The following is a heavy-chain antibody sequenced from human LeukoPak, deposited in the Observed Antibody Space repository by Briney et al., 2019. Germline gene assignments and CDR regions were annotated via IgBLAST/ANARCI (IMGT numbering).Heavy chain of an antibody. V-gene: IGHV3-7*01. CDR2: IKEDGSEK. D-gene: IGHD3-22*01. Sequence: GGSLRLSCAASGFSFSSYWMTWVRQAPGKGLEWVANIKEDGSEKYYVDSVKGRFTIFRDNARNALYLQMNSLRAEDTAVYYCARTHAARDTSGYIDYWGHGTLVTVSS. J-gene: IGHJ4*01. CDR1: GFSFSSYW. CDR3: ARTHAARDTSGYIDY.